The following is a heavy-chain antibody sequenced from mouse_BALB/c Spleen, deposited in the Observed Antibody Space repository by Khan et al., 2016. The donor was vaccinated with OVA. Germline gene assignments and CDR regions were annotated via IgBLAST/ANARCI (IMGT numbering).Heavy chain of an antibody. CDR1: GYTFINYW. Sequence: VQLQQSGAELAKPGASVKMSCKASGYTFINYWILWVKQRPGQGLEWIGYINPSTGYTAYNQNFKDKATLTADKSSSPAYMQLSSLTSEDSAVYYGARRGLRWDFDYWGQGTTLTVSS. V-gene: IGHV1-7*01. D-gene: IGHD1-1*01. J-gene: IGHJ2*01. CDR2: INPSTGYT. CDR3: ARRGLRWDFDY.